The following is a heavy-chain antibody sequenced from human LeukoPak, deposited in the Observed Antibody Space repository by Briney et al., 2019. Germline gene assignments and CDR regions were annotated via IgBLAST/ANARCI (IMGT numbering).Heavy chain of an antibody. Sequence: GGSLRLSCAASGFTFNSYAMNWVRQAPGKGLEWVSSLTPSGTDIYYAASVKGRFTMSRDNAKNSLYLQMNSLRAEDTAVYYCAREIGASGAIDYWGQGTLVTVSS. V-gene: IGHV3-21*01. CDR2: LTPSGTDI. J-gene: IGHJ4*02. CDR3: AREIGASGAIDY. CDR1: GFTFNSYA. D-gene: IGHD7-27*01.